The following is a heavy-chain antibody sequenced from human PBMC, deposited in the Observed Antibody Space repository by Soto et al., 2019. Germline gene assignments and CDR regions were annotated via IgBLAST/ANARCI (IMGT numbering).Heavy chain of an antibody. J-gene: IGHJ4*02. CDR1: GTSIRSTYL. V-gene: IGHV4-4*02. CDR2: IYHNGIT. CDR3: ATVPPRIVVVLAEFPT. Sequence: SEILSLTCRVSGTSIRSTYLWTWVRQSPGKGLEWIGEIYHNGITKYNPSLKSRVSLSVDKSNNQFSLKLTSVTAADTAVYYCATVPPRIVVVLAEFPTWGQGTLVTVSS. D-gene: IGHD2-21*01.